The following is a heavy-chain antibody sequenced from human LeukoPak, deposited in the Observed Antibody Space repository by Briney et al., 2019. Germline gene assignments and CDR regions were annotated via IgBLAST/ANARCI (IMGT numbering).Heavy chain of an antibody. Sequence: ATVKLSRKVSGYTFTDYYLDWMQQAPGKGHGWMGLVDPEDGETIYAETFQGRVTITADTSTDTAYMELSSLRSEDTAVYYCATEGCSGGSCYPTGWFDPWGQGTLVTVSS. CDR1: GYTFTDYY. CDR3: ATEGCSGGSCYPTGWFDP. CDR2: VDPEDGET. J-gene: IGHJ5*02. D-gene: IGHD2-15*01. V-gene: IGHV1-69-2*01.